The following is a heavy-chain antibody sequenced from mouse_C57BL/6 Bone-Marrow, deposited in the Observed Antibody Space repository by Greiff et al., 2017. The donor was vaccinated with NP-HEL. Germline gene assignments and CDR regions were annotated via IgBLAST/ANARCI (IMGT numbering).Heavy chain of an antibody. CDR3: ERGSLY. CDR2: ILPGSGST. CDR1: GYTFTGYW. D-gene: IGHD6-2*01. J-gene: IGHJ2*01. Sequence: QVQLQQSGAELMKPGASVKLSCKATGYTFTGYWIEWVKQRPGHGLEWIGEILPGSGSTNYNEKFKGKATFTAASSSNPAYIQLLILTTYASSFFYCERGSLYWGQGTTLTVTA. V-gene: IGHV1-9*01.